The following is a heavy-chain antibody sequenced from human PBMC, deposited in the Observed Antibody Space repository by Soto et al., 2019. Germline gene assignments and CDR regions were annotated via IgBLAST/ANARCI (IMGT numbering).Heavy chain of an antibody. Sequence: RASVKVSCKASGYTFTSYGISWVRQAPGQGLEWMGWISGKTGKTNYAQKFQGRVTISTDTSTSTAYMELRSLRSDDTAVYYCARAPREIILVGMDVWGQGTTVTVSS. CDR1: GYTFTSYG. J-gene: IGHJ6*02. CDR2: ISGKTGKT. D-gene: IGHD2-2*01. CDR3: ARAPREIILVGMDV. V-gene: IGHV1-18*04.